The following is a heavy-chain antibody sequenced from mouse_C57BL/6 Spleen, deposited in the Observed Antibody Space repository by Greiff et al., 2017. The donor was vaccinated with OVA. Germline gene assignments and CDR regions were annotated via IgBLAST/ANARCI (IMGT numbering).Heavy chain of an antibody. V-gene: IGHV1-22*01. CDR1: GYTFTDYH. J-gene: IGHJ2*01. D-gene: IGHD1-1*01. Sequence: VQLQQSGPELVKPGASVKMSCKASGYTFTDYHMHWVKQSHGKSLEWIGYINPNNGGTSDNQKFKGKATLTVNKSSSTAYMELRSLTSEDSAVYYCARSYDYLDYWGQGTTLTVSS. CDR3: ARSYDYLDY. CDR2: INPNNGGT.